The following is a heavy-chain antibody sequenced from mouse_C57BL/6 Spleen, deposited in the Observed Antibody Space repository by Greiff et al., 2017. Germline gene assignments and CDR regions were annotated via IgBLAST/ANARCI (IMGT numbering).Heavy chain of an antibody. CDR3: ARGEGYFDY. Sequence: DVKLVESGGGLVKPGGSLKLSCAASGFTFSSYAMSWVRQTPEKRLEWVATISDGGSYTYYPDNVKGRFTISRDNAKNNLYLQMSHLKSEDTAMYYCARGEGYFDYWGQGTTLTVSS. CDR1: GFTFSSYA. V-gene: IGHV5-4*03. CDR2: ISDGGSYT. J-gene: IGHJ2*01.